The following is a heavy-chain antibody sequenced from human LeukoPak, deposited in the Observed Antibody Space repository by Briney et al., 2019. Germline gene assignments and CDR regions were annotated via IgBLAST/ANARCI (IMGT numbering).Heavy chain of an antibody. CDR3: ARGLRAAAGTFGYYYHGMDV. Sequence: PGRSLRLSCAASGFTFSNYDMCWVRQAPGKGLEWVSVISGSGGFTYYADSVKGRFTISRDSSKNTLYLQMNRLRAEDTAVYSCARGLRAAAGTFGYYYHGMDVWGPGTTVTVSS. CDR1: GFTFSNYD. V-gene: IGHV3-23*01. J-gene: IGHJ6*02. D-gene: IGHD6-13*01. CDR2: ISGSGGFT.